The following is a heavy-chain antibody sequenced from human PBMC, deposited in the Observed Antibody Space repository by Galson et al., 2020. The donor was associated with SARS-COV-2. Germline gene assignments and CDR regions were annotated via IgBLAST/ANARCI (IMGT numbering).Heavy chain of an antibody. D-gene: IGHD1-26*01. Sequence: GGSLRLSCAASGFTFSSYWMSWVRQAPGKGLEWVANIKQDGSEKYYVDSVKGRFTISRDNAKNSLYLQMNSLRAEDTAVYYCARDQESIVGAPDYWGQGTLVTVSS. CDR3: ARDQESIVGAPDY. V-gene: IGHV3-7*01. J-gene: IGHJ4*02. CDR2: IKQDGSEK. CDR1: GFTFSSYW.